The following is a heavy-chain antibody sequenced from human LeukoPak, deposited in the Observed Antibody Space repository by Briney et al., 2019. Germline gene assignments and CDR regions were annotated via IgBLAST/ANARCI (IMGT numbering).Heavy chain of an antibody. Sequence: QTGGSLRLSCAASGFTFSSYSMNWVRQAPGKGLEWVSYISSSSSTIYYADSVKGRFTISRDNAKNSLYLQMNSLRAEDTAVYYCARDPGAPMGRDAFDIWGQGTMVTVSS. CDR1: GFTFSSYS. V-gene: IGHV3-48*01. J-gene: IGHJ3*02. D-gene: IGHD3-10*01. CDR2: ISSSSSTI. CDR3: ARDPGAPMGRDAFDI.